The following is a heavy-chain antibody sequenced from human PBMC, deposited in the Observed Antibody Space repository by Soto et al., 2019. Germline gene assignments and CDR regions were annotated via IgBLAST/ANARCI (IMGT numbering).Heavy chain of an antibody. Sequence: QVQLQESGPGLVKPSETLSLTCTVSGGSISSYYWSWIRQPPGKGLEWIGYIYYSGSTNYNPSLKRRVTISVDTSKNQFSLKLSSVTAADTAVYYCARCRGSRPPFDYWGQGTLVTVSS. CDR1: GGSISSYY. J-gene: IGHJ4*02. V-gene: IGHV4-59*01. CDR3: ARCRGSRPPFDY. CDR2: IYYSGST.